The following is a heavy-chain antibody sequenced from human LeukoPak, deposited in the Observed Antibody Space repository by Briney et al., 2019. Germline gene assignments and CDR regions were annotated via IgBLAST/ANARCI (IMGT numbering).Heavy chain of an antibody. Sequence: SQTLSLTCTAYGGSISTNTYYWTWIRKPAGKGLEWIGRIYTSGSTNYNPSLKSRVTISVDTSKNQFSLKLSSVTAADTAVYYCARGWISAMLDYWGQGTLVTVSS. J-gene: IGHJ4*02. D-gene: IGHD2-2*01. CDR2: IYTSGST. CDR1: GGSISTNTYY. V-gene: IGHV4-61*02. CDR3: ARGWISAMLDY.